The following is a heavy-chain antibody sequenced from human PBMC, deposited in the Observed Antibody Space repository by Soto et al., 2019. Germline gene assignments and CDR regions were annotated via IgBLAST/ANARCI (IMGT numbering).Heavy chain of an antibody. CDR2: ISASGSTR. D-gene: IGHD2-2*02. CDR1: GFAFSQFD. Sequence: EVQLLESGGGLVQPCVSLILSCAASGFAFSQFDMSWVRQAPGKGLEWVSAISASGSTRPYTDSVRGRFTISRDNIRNTVDLQMNNLRAEDTAVYYCTSHQIAICDYWGRGTLVTVSS. V-gene: IGHV3-23*01. J-gene: IGHJ4*02. CDR3: TSHQIAICDY.